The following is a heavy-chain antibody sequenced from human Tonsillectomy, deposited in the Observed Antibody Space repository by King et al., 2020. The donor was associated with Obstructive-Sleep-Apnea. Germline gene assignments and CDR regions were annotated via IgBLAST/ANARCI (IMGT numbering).Heavy chain of an antibody. CDR1: GFSFSSYA. V-gene: IGHV3-30*04. Sequence: VQLVESGGGVVQPVRSLRLSCAAAGFSFSSYAMHWVRLAPGKVLEWVAFISHDGRSQYYADSVKGRFTISRDNSKNTLYLHMNRLRAEDTAVYYCARDGVTIFGVITFFDYWGQGTLVTVSS. D-gene: IGHD3-3*01. CDR3: ARDGVTIFGVITFFDY. J-gene: IGHJ4*02. CDR2: ISHDGRSQ.